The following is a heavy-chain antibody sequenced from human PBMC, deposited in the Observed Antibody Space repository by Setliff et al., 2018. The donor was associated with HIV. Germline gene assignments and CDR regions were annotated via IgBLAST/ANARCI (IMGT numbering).Heavy chain of an antibody. J-gene: IGHJ4*02. V-gene: IGHV3-15*01. CDR3: TADLTDPPAHGPDY. CDR1: GFTFNYAW. Sequence: NPGGSLRLSCAASGFTFNYAWMGWVRQAPGKGLEWVGRIKSKIDAETTDYAAPVKGRFTISRDDSKNTVYLQLNSLKTEDTAMYYCTADLTDPPAHGPDYWGQGTLVTVSS. CDR2: IKSKIDAETT.